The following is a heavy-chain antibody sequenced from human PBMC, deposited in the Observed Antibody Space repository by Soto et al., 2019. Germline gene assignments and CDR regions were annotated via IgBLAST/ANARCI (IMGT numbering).Heavy chain of an antibody. CDR1: GFTFSTYA. V-gene: IGHV3-30-3*01. Sequence: PGGSLRLSCAASGFTFSTYAMHWVRQAPGKGLEWVAVISYDGSNKYYADSVKGRFTISRDNPRNTLYLQMNSLRGEDTAVYYCARGSAAGTHIDYWGQGTLVTVSS. CDR3: ARGSAAGTHIDY. D-gene: IGHD6-13*01. CDR2: ISYDGSNK. J-gene: IGHJ4*02.